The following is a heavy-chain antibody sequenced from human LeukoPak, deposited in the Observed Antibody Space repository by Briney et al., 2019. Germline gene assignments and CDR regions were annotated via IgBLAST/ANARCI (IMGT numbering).Heavy chain of an antibody. Sequence: PGGSLRLSYAASGFTFSDYYMSWIRQAPGKGLEWVSYISSSGSTIYYADSVKGRFTISRDNAKNSLYLQMNSLRAEDTAVYYCARGKSGYSYGYEDYYYYYMDVWGKGTTVTVSS. D-gene: IGHD5-18*01. CDR1: GFTFSDYY. CDR2: ISSSGSTI. CDR3: ARGKSGYSYGYEDYYYYYMDV. J-gene: IGHJ6*03. V-gene: IGHV3-11*04.